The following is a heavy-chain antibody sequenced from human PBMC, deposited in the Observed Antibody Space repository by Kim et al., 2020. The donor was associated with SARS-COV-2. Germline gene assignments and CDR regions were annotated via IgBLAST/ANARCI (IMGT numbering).Heavy chain of an antibody. CDR2: INPNSGGT. Sequence: ASVKVSCKASGYTFTGYYMHWVRQAPGQGLEWMGWINPNSGGTNYAQKFQGGVTMTRDTSISTAYMELSRLRSDDTAVYYCARRGLGGSYYSYYYYGMDVWGQGTTVTVSS. D-gene: IGHD1-26*01. CDR3: ARRGLGGSYYSYYYYGMDV. V-gene: IGHV1-2*02. CDR1: GYTFTGYY. J-gene: IGHJ6*02.